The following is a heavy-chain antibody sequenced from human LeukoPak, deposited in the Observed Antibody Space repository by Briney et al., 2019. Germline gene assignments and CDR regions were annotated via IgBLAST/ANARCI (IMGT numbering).Heavy chain of an antibody. V-gene: IGHV4-30-4*01. CDR1: GGSISSGDYY. CDR2: IYYSGST. CDR3: ASLGYCSGGSCYENFDY. J-gene: IGHJ4*02. Sequence: PSQTLSLTCTVSGGSISSGDYYWSWIRQPPGKGLEWIGYIYYSGSTYYNPSLKSRVTISVDTSKHQFSLKLSSVTAADTAVYYCASLGYCSGGSCYENFDYWGQGTLVTVSS. D-gene: IGHD2-15*01.